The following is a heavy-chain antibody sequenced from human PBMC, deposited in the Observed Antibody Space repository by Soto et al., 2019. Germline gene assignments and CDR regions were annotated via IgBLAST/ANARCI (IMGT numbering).Heavy chain of an antibody. V-gene: IGHV1-3*01. CDR1: GYTFTSYA. J-gene: IGHJ4*02. D-gene: IGHD2-15*01. CDR2: INAGNGNT. CDR3: ARGPGGPDGPGDY. Sequence: QVQLGQSGAEVKKPGASVKVSCKASGYTFTSYAMHWVRQAPGQRLEWMGWINAGNGNTKYSQKFQGRVTITRDTSASTDYMELSSLRSEDTAVYYCARGPGGPDGPGDYWGQGTLVTVSS.